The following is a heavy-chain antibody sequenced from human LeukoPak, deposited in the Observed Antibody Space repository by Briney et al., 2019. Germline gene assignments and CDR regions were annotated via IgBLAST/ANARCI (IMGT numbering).Heavy chain of an antibody. CDR1: GGSMTYYY. D-gene: IGHD3-9*01. V-gene: IGHV4-59*08. J-gene: IGHJ6*03. CDR3: ARRRGSDISRLYYYYMDV. Sequence: KSSETLSLTCTVSGGSMTYYYLSWIRQPPRKGLEWIGFIYSSGSTTYNPSLASRVTISVDTSKKQFSLKLSSVTAADTAVYYCARRRGSDISRLYYYYMDVWGKGTTVTVSS. CDR2: IYSSGST.